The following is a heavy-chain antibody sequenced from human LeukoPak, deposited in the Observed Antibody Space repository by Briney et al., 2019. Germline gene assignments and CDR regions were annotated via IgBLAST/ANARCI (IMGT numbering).Heavy chain of an antibody. CDR1: GGSMNPYT. D-gene: IGHD1-1*01. J-gene: IGHJ3*02. V-gene: IGHV4-4*07. Sequence: SETLSLTYTVSGGSMNPYTWTWIRQPAGKGLEWIGRSYTSGTTNYNRSLESRVTMSVDTSKNQFSLKLTSVTVADTAVYYCARGNNWNDHDAFDIWGQGTLVTVSS. CDR2: SYTSGTT. CDR3: ARGNNWNDHDAFDI.